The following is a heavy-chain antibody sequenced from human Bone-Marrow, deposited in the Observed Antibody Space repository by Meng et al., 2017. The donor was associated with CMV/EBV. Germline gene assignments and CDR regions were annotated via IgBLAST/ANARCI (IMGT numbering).Heavy chain of an antibody. D-gene: IGHD6-6*01. J-gene: IGHJ6*02. CDR1: GGTFSSYA. Sequence: SVKVSCKASGGTFSSYAISWVRQAPGQGLEWMGGIIPIFGTANYAQKFQGRVTITTDESTSTAYMELSSLRSDDTAVYYCARDGGGIAARPPYYGMDVWGQGTTVTVSS. V-gene: IGHV1-69*05. CDR2: IIPIFGTA. CDR3: ARDGGGIAARPPYYGMDV.